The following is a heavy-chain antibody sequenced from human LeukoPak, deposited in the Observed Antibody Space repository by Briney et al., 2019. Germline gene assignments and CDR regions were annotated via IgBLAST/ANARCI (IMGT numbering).Heavy chain of an antibody. J-gene: IGHJ3*02. Sequence: TSETLSLTCSVSGGSISSDDYCWDWIRQHPGKGLEWIGYIYYSGSTYYNPSLKSRVALSVDTSKNQFSLKLSSLTAADTAVYYCAKSREEIRGLDAFDIWGQGTMVTVSS. CDR1: GGSISSDDYC. CDR3: AKSREEIRGLDAFDI. V-gene: IGHV4-31*03. CDR2: IYYSGST. D-gene: IGHD1-26*01.